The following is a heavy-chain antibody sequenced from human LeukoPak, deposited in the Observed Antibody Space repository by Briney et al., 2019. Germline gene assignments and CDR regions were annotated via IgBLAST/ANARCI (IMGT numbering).Heavy chain of an antibody. Sequence: GGSRRLSSAASGFTFSSVWMTWVRQAPGEGLEWGANINQDGSEKYFVDSVKGRFTISRDNAKNSVFLQMNSLTVEDTAVYYCARDGGVSGYDLLDYWGQGTLVTVSS. CDR3: ARDGGVSGYDLLDY. CDR2: INQDGSEK. V-gene: IGHV3-7*01. D-gene: IGHD5-12*01. CDR1: GFTFSSVW. J-gene: IGHJ4*02.